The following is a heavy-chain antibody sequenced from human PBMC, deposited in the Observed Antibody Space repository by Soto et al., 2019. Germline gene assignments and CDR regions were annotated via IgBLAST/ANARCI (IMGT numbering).Heavy chain of an antibody. CDR1: GYTFTSYG. CDR2: ISAYNGNT. Sequence: VASVKLYCKASGYTFTSYGISWGRKAPGQGLEWMGWISAYNGNTNYAQKLQGRVTMTTDTSTSTAYMELRSLRSDDTAVYYCASTNYGSGSYHFDYWGQGTLVTVSS. V-gene: IGHV1-18*01. D-gene: IGHD3-10*01. CDR3: ASTNYGSGSYHFDY. J-gene: IGHJ4*02.